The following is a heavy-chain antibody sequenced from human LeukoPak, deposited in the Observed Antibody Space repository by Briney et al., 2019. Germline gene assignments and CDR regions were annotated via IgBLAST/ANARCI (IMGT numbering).Heavy chain of an antibody. J-gene: IGHJ4*02. Sequence: GGSLRLSCAASGFTFSTYTIHWVRHVPGKGLMWVSRINNDGRSTTYADSVKGRFTISRDNAKDTLYLQMNSLRAEDTAVYYCARDGGGSSGYYWGLGYWGQGTLVTVSS. CDR1: GFTFSTYT. CDR3: ARDGGGSSGYYWGLGY. D-gene: IGHD3-22*01. V-gene: IGHV3-74*01. CDR2: INNDGRST.